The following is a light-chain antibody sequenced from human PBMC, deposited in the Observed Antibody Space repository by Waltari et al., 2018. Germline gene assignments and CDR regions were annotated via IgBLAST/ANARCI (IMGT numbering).Light chain of an antibody. CDR2: STN. Sequence: DIQMSQSLSSLSASVGDRVTITCRASQDIRSFLNWYQQKAGKAPKLLIYSTNSLASGVPSRFSGSGTGAEFTLTIYTLQTEDFATYYCQQGDSYPPTFGQGTKVE. CDR1: QDIRSF. CDR3: QQGDSYPPT. J-gene: IGKJ1*01. V-gene: IGKV1-17*01.